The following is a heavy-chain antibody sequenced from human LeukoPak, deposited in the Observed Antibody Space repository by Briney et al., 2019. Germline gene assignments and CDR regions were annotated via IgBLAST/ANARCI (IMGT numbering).Heavy chain of an antibody. CDR1: GYTFTSYG. V-gene: IGHV1-18*01. CDR3: ARENVYHDSSDYYPRFDS. Sequence: ASVKVSCKASGYTFTSYGISWVRQAPGQGLEWMGWISAYNGNTFYAQKLQGRVTMSTDTSTSTAYMELRSLGSDDTAVYYCARENVYHDSSDYYPRFDSWGQGTLVTVSS. CDR2: ISAYNGNT. D-gene: IGHD3-22*01. J-gene: IGHJ4*02.